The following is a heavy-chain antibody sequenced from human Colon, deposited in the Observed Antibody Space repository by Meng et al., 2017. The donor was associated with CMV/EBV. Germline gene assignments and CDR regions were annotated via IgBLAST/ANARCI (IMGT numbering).Heavy chain of an antibody. CDR2: ISSASNTI. V-gene: IGHV3-11*01. J-gene: IGHJ6*02. CDR3: ARIERPGGRYNSYGMDV. CDR1: GFTFSDYY. Sequence: GGSLRLSCAASGFTFSDYYMSWIRQAPGKGLEWISYISSASNTIHYADSMRGRFTISRDNANNSLYLEVNSLRAEDTAVYYCARIERPGGRYNSYGMDVWGQGTTVTVSS. D-gene: IGHD1-1*01.